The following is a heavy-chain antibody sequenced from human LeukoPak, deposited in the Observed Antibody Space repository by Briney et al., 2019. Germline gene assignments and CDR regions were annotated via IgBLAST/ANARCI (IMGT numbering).Heavy chain of an antibody. V-gene: IGHV1-18*01. CDR3: AGSGYSSSWYHLDY. CDR1: GYTFTSYG. D-gene: IGHD6-13*01. J-gene: IGHJ4*02. CDR2: ISAYNGNT. Sequence: GASVKVSCKASGYTFTSYGISWVRQAPGQGLEWMGWISAYNGNTNYAQKLQGRVTMTTDTSTSTAYMELRSLRSDDTAVYYCAGSGYSSSWYHLDYWGQGTLVTVSS.